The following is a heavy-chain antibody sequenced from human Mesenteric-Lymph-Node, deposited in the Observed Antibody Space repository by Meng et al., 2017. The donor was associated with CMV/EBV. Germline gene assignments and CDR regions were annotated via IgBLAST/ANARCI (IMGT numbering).Heavy chain of an antibody. V-gene: IGHV1-46*01. CDR3: AREGVDIVATHWFDP. CDR2: INPSGGST. CDR1: GYTFTSYY. D-gene: IGHD5-12*01. J-gene: IGHJ5*02. Sequence: ASVKVSCKASGYTFTSYYMHWVRQAPGQGLEWMGIINPSGGSTSYAQKFQGRVTMTRDTSTSTVYMELSSLRSEDTAMYYCAREGVDIVATHWFDPWGQGALVTVSS.